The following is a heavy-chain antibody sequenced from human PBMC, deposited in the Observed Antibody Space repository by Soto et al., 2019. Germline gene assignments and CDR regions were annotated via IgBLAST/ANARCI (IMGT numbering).Heavy chain of an antibody. D-gene: IGHD5-18*01. V-gene: IGHV1-46*01. CDR1: VYTFTSYY. CDR3: ARGGTAMVTGYYYYYGMDV. J-gene: IGHJ6*02. CDR2: INPSGGST. Sequence: ASVKVSCKASVYTFTSYYMHWVRQAPGQGLEWMGIINPSGGSTSYAQKFQGRVTMTRDTSTSTVYMELSSLRSEDTAVYYCARGGTAMVTGYYYYYGMDVWGQGTTVTVSS.